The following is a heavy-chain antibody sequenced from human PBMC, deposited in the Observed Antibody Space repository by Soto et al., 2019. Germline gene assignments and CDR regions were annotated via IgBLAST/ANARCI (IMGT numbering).Heavy chain of an antibody. Sequence: QLQLVESGGGLVKPGGSLRLSCAASGFTFSDYYMNWIRQAPGKGLEWVSSISRGGRTKQYTDSVKGRFTISRDNARNSLYLQRNSLRAEDTAVYYCATAVTGDQGSSGGDPFYYYMDVWGKGTTVTVSS. CDR3: ATAVTGDQGSSGGDPFYYYMDV. V-gene: IGHV3-11*01. J-gene: IGHJ6*03. D-gene: IGHD7-27*01. CDR2: ISRGGRTK. CDR1: GFTFSDYY.